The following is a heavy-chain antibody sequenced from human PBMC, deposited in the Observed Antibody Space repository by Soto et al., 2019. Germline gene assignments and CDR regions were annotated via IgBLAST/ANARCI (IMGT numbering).Heavy chain of an antibody. CDR2: IKTDGSST. CDR1: GFTFSTYW. J-gene: IGHJ4*02. V-gene: IGHV3-74*01. D-gene: IGHD2-21*01. CDR3: ARDSSKVIDY. Sequence: EVQLVESGGGLVQPGGSLRLSCAASGFTFSTYWMHWVRQAPGMGLVWVSRIKTDGSSTTYADSVNGRFTISRDNAKNTLYLQMNSLRAEDTAVYYCARDSSKVIDYWGQGTLVTVSS.